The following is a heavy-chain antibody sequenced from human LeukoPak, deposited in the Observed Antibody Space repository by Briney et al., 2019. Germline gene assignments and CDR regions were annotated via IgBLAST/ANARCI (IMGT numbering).Heavy chain of an antibody. V-gene: IGHV1-2*02. J-gene: IGHJ4*02. CDR1: GYTFTGYY. CDR3: ARVSLYNGSPSNDFDY. CDR2: INPNSGGT. Sequence: ASVKVSCKASGYTFTGYYMHWVRQAPGQGLEWMGWINPNSGGTNYAQKFQGRATMTRDTSISTAYMELSRLRSDDTAVYYCARVSLYNGSPSNDFDYWGQGTLVTVSS. D-gene: IGHD1-26*01.